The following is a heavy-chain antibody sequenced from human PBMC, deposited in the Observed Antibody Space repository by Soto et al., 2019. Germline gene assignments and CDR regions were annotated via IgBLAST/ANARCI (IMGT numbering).Heavy chain of an antibody. CDR1: GYTFTSYG. V-gene: IGHV1-18*01. CDR3: ARDLIPVSVQDQLLYQGHFDY. D-gene: IGHD2-2*02. J-gene: IGHJ4*02. CDR2: ISVYNGNT. Sequence: QVQLVQSGAEVKKPGASVKVSCKASGYTFTSYGISWVRQAPGQGLEWMGWISVYNGNTNYAQKLQGRVTVTTGTSKSTANMELRFLRFDDTAVYYCARDLIPVSVQDQLLYQGHFDYWGQGTLVTVS.